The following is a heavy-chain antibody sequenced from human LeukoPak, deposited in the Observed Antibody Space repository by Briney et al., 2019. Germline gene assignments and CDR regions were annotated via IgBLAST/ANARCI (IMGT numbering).Heavy chain of an antibody. J-gene: IGHJ4*02. Sequence: GGSLRPSCAASGFTLSSYDIHWVRQATGKGLEWVSAIDTAGDTYYPGSVKGRFTISRENAKNSLYLQMNSLRAGDTAVYYCARVGPGGSENYFLFDYWGQGTLVTVSS. CDR3: ARVGPGGSENYFLFDY. D-gene: IGHD3-10*01. CDR1: GFTLSSYD. CDR2: IDTAGDT. V-gene: IGHV3-13*01.